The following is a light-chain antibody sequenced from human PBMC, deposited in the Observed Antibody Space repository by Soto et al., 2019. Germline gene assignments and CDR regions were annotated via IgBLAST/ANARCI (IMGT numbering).Light chain of an antibody. J-gene: IGLJ1*01. CDR2: EVS. CDR1: SSNIGGYNV. Sequence: QSVLTQPASVSGSPGQSITISCSGTSSNIGGYNVVSWYQQHPGKAPKVMIYEVSNRPSGVSNRFSGSKSGITASLTISGLQAEDEADYYCSSYTSSSTYVFGTGTKATVL. V-gene: IGLV2-14*01. CDR3: SSYTSSSTYV.